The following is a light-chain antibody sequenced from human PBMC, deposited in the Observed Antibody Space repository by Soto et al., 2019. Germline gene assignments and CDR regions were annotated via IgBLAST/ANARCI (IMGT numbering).Light chain of an antibody. CDR2: DAS. CDR3: QQYNSYSRA. Sequence: DIQMTQSPSTLSASVGDRVTITCRASQSIGTWLAWYQHKPGRAPKLLIYDASTLAGGVPSRFSGSRSGTEFTFTISSLQPDDFATYYCQQYNSYSRAFGQGTKVEIK. V-gene: IGKV1-5*01. J-gene: IGKJ1*01. CDR1: QSIGTW.